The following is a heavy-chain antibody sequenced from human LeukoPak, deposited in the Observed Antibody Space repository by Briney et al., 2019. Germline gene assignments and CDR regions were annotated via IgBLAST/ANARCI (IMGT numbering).Heavy chain of an antibody. V-gene: IGHV3-48*03. CDR3: ARDQYGSGSPIDY. Sequence: PGGSLRLSCAASGFTFSSYEMNWVRQAPGKGLEWVSYISSSGSTIYYADSVKGRFTISRDNAKNSLYLQMNSLRAEDTAVYYCARDQYGSGSPIDYWGQGTLVTVSS. CDR2: ISSSGSTI. J-gene: IGHJ4*02. CDR1: GFTFSSYE. D-gene: IGHD3-10*01.